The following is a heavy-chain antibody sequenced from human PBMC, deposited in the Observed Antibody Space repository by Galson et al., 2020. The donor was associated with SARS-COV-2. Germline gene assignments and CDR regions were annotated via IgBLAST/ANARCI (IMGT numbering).Heavy chain of an antibody. CDR3: ARAKGGNYYYGMDV. J-gene: IGHJ6*02. CDR1: GFTFSSYA. V-gene: IGHV3-30*04. D-gene: IGHD1-1*01. Sequence: GGSLRLSCAASGFTFSSYAMHWVRQAPGKGLEWVAVISYDGSNKYYADSVKGRFTISRDNSKNTLYLQMNSLRAEDTAVYYCARAKGGNYYYGMDVWGQGTTVTVSS. CDR2: ISYDGSNK.